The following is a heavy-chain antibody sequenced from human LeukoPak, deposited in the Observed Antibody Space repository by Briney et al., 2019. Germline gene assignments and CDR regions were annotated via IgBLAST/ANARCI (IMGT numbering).Heavy chain of an antibody. J-gene: IGHJ4*02. CDR2: INPNTGAT. CDR1: GYTLTGYY. CDR3: ARDRVGSGWPRPYYFEV. Sequence: ASVKVSCKASGYTLTGYYLHWVRQAPGQGLEWTGRINPNTGATHSAQKFQGRITMTRDTSISTAYMDLSRLRSDDTAVYYCARDRVGSGWPRPYYFEVWGQGTLVTVSS. V-gene: IGHV1-2*06. D-gene: IGHD6-19*01.